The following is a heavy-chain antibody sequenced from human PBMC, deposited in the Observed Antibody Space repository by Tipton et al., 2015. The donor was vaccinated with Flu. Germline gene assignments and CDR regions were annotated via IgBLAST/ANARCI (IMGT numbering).Heavy chain of an antibody. CDR3: AREIPPGDY. J-gene: IGHJ4*02. D-gene: IGHD2-21*01. CDR1: GFTFRTYW. V-gene: IGHV3-21*01. CDR2: VTATSSSI. Sequence: SLRLSCEASGFTFRTYWMNWVRQAPGKGLEWVSSVTATSSSISYADSVKGRFTISRDNAKNSLYLQMNSLRAEDTAVYYCAREIPPGDYWGQGTLVTVSS.